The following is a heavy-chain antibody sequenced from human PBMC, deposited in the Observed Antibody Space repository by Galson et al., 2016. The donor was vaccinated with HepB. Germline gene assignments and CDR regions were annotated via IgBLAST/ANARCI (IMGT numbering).Heavy chain of an antibody. Sequence: SVRLSCAASAFTFSSYSMNWVRQAPGKGLEWVSSISSSSSYIYYADSVKGRFTISRDNAQNSLYLQMNSLRAEDTAVYYCAGSYSNYYYYMDVWGKGTTVTVSS. D-gene: IGHD3-10*01. CDR3: AGSYSNYYYYMDV. V-gene: IGHV3-21*01. CDR1: AFTFSSYS. J-gene: IGHJ6*03. CDR2: ISSSSSYI.